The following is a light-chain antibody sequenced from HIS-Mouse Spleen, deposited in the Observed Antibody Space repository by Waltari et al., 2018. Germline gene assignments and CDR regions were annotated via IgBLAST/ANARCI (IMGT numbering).Light chain of an antibody. CDR3: YSTDSSGNHRV. CDR2: EGS. Sequence: SYELTQPPSVSVSPGQTARITCSGDAFPKKYAYWYQQKSGQAPVLVIYEGSKRPSGIPERFSGSSSGTMATLTISGAQVEDEADYYCYSTDSSGNHRVFGGGTKLTVL. V-gene: IGLV3-10*01. J-gene: IGLJ3*02. CDR1: AFPKKY.